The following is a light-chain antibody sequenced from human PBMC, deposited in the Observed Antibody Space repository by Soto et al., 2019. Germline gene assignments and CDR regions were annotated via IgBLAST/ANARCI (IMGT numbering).Light chain of an antibody. V-gene: IGKV2-30*01. CDR1: QSLVFSDGNTY. CDR2: KVS. J-gene: IGKJ2*01. CDR3: RQGTLWPPYP. Sequence: VVMTQSPLSLPVSLGQPASISCRSSQSLVFSDGNTYLRGIQQRPGQSPRRLIYKVSNRDAGVPDRCSDSGSGTHLTLKISRGEAEDVGFYCCRQGTLWPPYPLGQGPQLQ.